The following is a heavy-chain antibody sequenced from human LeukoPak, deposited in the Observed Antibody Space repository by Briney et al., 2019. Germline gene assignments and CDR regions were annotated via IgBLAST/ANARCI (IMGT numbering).Heavy chain of an antibody. J-gene: IGHJ5*02. Sequence: GGSLRLSCAASGFAFNTYWMHWVRQASGTGLVWVSRINGDGSSTSYADFVKGRFTISRDNAKNTLYLQMNSLRAEETAIYYCARDKGYSIDQWGQGTLVTVSS. V-gene: IGHV3-74*01. D-gene: IGHD5-18*01. CDR3: ARDKGYSIDQ. CDR2: INGDGSST. CDR1: GFAFNTYW.